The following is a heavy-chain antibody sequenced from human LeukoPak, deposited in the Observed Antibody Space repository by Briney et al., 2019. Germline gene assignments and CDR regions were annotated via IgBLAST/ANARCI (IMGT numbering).Heavy chain of an antibody. CDR1: GGSISSSSYY. V-gene: IGHV4-39*07. J-gene: IGHJ4*02. CDR3: TRDLMGTVTT. CDR2: IYYSGST. Sequence: SETLSLTCTVSGGSISSSSYYWGWIRQPPGKGLEWIGSIYYSGSTYYNPSLKSRVTISVDTSKNQFSLKLSSVTAADTAVYYCTRDLMGTVTTWGQGTLVTVSS. D-gene: IGHD4-17*01.